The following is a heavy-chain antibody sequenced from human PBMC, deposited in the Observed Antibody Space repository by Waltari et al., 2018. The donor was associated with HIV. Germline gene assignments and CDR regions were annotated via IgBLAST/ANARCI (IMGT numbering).Heavy chain of an antibody. CDR1: QITFTNYG. D-gene: IGHD1-26*01. CDR2: IWHDGSNK. V-gene: IGHV3-33*01. CDR3: ARDGTGGGLDV. Sequence: QVQMVESGGGVVQPGGSLRLSCAASQITFTNYGRHWVRQIPGKGLEWVAVIWHDGSNKYYADSVKGRFIISRDTSKNTVSLQMNRLRAEDTALYFCARDGTGGGLDVWGQGTTVAVS. J-gene: IGHJ6*02.